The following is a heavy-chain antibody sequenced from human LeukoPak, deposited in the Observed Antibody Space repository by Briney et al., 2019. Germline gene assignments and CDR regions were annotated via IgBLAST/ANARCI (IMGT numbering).Heavy chain of an antibody. V-gene: IGHV1-46*01. CDR1: GYTFTSYY. Sequence: ASVKVSCKASGYTFTSYYMHWVRQAPGQGLEWMGIINPSGGSTSYAQKLQGRVTMTRDTSTSTVYMELSSLRSEDTAVYYCARECGYSYGSADDCMHYYGMDVWGQGTTVTVSS. CDR3: ARECGYSYGSADDCMHYYGMDV. D-gene: IGHD5-18*01. CDR2: INPSGGST. J-gene: IGHJ6*02.